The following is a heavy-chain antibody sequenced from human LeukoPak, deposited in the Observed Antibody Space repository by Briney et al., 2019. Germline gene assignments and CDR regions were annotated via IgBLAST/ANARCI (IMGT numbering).Heavy chain of an antibody. CDR3: ASGDSLDY. CDR2: IKEDESEK. CDR1: GFTFNTYW. D-gene: IGHD4-17*01. Sequence: PGGSLRLSCAASGFTFNTYWMSWVREAPGKGLEWVANIKEDESEKYYVDSVKGRFTISRDNAKNSLYLQMNSLRAEDTAMYYCASGDSLDYWGQGTLVTVSS. J-gene: IGHJ4*02. V-gene: IGHV3-7*01.